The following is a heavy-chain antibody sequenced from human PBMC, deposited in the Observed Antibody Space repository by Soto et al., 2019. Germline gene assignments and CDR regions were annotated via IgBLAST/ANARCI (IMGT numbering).Heavy chain of an antibody. CDR1: GDSVSSNSAA. CDR3: ARGRTQDSSGWYRLRDNWFDP. V-gene: IGHV6-1*01. J-gene: IGHJ5*02. Sequence: SQTLSLTCAISGDSVSSNSAAWNWIRQSPSRGLEWLGRTYYRSKWYNDYAVSVKSRITINPDTSKNQFSLQLNSVTPEDTAVYYCARGRTQDSSGWYRLRDNWFDPWGQGTLVTVSS. D-gene: IGHD6-19*01. CDR2: TYYRSKWYN.